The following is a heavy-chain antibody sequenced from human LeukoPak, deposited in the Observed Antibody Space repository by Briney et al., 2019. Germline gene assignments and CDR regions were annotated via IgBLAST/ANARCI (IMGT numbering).Heavy chain of an antibody. CDR2: INSDGTTT. Sequence: GGSLRLSCAASGFIFSSYWMHWVRQAPGAGLVWVSRINSDGTTTDYGDSVEGRFTISRDNAKNTLYLQMSSLRHDDTAVYYCVRYTDDSSGYYYFDYWGQGTLVTVSS. CDR1: GFIFSSYW. J-gene: IGHJ4*02. CDR3: VRYTDDSSGYYYFDY. V-gene: IGHV3-74*01. D-gene: IGHD3-22*01.